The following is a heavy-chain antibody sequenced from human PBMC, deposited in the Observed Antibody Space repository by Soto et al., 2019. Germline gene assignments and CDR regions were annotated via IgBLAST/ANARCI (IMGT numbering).Heavy chain of an antibody. V-gene: IGHV3-11*01. CDR3: ARDKQDEYSSSKRVPDV. D-gene: IGHD6-6*01. CDR1: GFTFSDYY. Sequence: GGSLRLSCAASGFTFSDYYMSWIRQAPGKGLEWVSYISSSGSTIYYADSVKGRFTISRDNAKNSLYLQMNSLRAEDTAVYYCARDKQDEYSSSKRVPDVWGKGTTVTVSS. CDR2: ISSSGSTI. J-gene: IGHJ6*04.